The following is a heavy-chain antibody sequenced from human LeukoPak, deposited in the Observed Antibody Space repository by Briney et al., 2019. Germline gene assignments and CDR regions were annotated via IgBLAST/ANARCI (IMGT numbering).Heavy chain of an antibody. J-gene: IGHJ4*02. CDR2: INPNSGGT. V-gene: IGHV1-2*02. D-gene: IGHD3-22*01. Sequence: ASVKVSCKASGYTSTGYYMHWVRQAPGQGLEWMGWINPNSGGTNYAQKFQGRVTMTRDTSISTAYMELSRLRSDDTAVYYCARVRSYYDSSGYFDYWGQGTLVTVPS. CDR3: ARVRSYYDSSGYFDY. CDR1: GYTSTGYY.